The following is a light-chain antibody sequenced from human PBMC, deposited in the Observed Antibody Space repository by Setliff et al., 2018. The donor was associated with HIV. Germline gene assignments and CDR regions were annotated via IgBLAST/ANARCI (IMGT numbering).Light chain of an antibody. V-gene: IGLV1-40*01. CDR1: ISNIGAGYD. J-gene: IGLJ1*01. Sequence: QSVLTQPPSVSGAPGQRVSISCTGSISNIGAGYDIHWYQQIPGTAPKPLIYANRNRPSGVPDRFSGSKSGSSASLAITGLQAEDEADYYCQSYDSSLSRGVFGTGTKVTVL. CDR2: ANR. CDR3: QSYDSSLSRGV.